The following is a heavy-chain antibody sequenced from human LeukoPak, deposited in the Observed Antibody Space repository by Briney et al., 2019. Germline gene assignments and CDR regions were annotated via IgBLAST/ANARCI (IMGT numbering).Heavy chain of an antibody. CDR2: INPSGGST. V-gene: IGHV1-46*01. CDR1: GYTFTSYY. D-gene: IGHD3-16*02. J-gene: IGHJ4*02. Sequence: ASVKVSFKASGYTFTSYYMHWVRQAPGQGLEWMGIINPSGGSTSYAQKFQGRVTMTRDTSTSTVYMELSSLRSEDTAVYYCARDPSLGGVIVTDFDYWGQGTLVTVSS. CDR3: ARDPSLGGVIVTDFDY.